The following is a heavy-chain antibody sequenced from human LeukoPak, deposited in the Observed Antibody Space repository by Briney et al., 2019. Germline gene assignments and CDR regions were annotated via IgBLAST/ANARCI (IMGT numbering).Heavy chain of an antibody. CDR1: GFTFSSYA. J-gene: IGHJ4*02. Sequence: GRSLRLSCAASGFTFSSYAMHWVRQAPGKGLGWVAVISYDGSNKYYADSVKGRFTISRDSSKNTLYLQMNSLRAEDTAVYYCAREYSGSYSYDYWGQGTLVTVSS. CDR3: AREYSGSYSYDY. D-gene: IGHD1-26*01. CDR2: ISYDGSNK. V-gene: IGHV3-30*04.